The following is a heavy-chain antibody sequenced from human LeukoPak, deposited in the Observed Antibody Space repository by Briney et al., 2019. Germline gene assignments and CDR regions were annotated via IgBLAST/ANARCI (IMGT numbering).Heavy chain of an antibody. D-gene: IGHD1-14*01. CDR2: IYFGGTT. V-gene: IGHV4-59*08. Sequence: SETLSLTCTVSGGSISGYYWSWIRQPPGKGLEWIGDIYFGGTTYYKTSLKSRVTISLHASTNQFSLSLTSVTAADTAEYFCARRTAKWNHRSPEFDPWGQGTLVIVSS. CDR1: GGSISGYY. J-gene: IGHJ5*01. CDR3: ARRTAKWNHRSPEFDP.